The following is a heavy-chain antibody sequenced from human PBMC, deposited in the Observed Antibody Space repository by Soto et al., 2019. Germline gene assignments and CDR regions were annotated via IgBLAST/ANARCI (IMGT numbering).Heavy chain of an antibody. Sequence: PSETLSLTCSVSGGSISSGGYYWSWIRHHPGKGLEWIGHIYYDGSTYYNPSLKSRLTISVDTSKNQFSLSLTSVTAADAAIYHCARVYFDPPRNWFDPWGRGTLVTVSS. D-gene: IGHD3-9*01. CDR3: ARVYFDPPRNWFDP. V-gene: IGHV4-31*03. J-gene: IGHJ5*02. CDR1: GGSISSGGYY. CDR2: IYYDGST.